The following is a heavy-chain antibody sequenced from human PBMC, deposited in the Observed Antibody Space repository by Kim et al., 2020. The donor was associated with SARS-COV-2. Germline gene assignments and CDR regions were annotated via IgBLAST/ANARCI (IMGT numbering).Heavy chain of an antibody. CDR1: GLTFSSYA. V-gene: IGHV3-23*01. D-gene: IGHD3-3*01. CDR3: AKDRRLYYDFWSGYDRPRDGMDV. CDR2: ISSSGGNT. J-gene: IGHJ6*02. Sequence: GGSLRLSCAASGLTFSSYAVNWVRQAPGKGLEWVSAISSSGGNTYYADSVKGRFTISRDNSKNTLYLQMNSLRAEDTAVYYCAKDRRLYYDFWSGYDRPRDGMDVWGQGTMVTVSS.